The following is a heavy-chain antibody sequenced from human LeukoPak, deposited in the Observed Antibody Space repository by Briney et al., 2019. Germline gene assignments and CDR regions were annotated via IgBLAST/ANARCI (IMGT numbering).Heavy chain of an antibody. CDR1: GASISSGGHY. CDR2: IYYSGST. V-gene: IGHV4-31*03. Sequence: SETLPLTCTVSGASISSGGHYWSWIRQHPGKGLEWIGYIYYSGSTYYNPSLKSRLIISLDTSKNHFSLNLSSVTAADTAVYYCASTLYYYYVDVWGKGTTVTVSS. CDR3: ASTLYYYYVDV. J-gene: IGHJ6*03.